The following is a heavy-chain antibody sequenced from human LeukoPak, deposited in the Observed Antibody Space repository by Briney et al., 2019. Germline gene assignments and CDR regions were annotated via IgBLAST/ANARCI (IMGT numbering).Heavy chain of an antibody. CDR3: ARGLVVGGTDAFDI. CDR2: IYSGGST. Sequence: PGGSLRLSCAASGFTVSSNYMSWVRQAPGKGLEWVSIIYSGGSTYYADSVKGRFTISRDNSKKMLYLQMNSLRAEDTAVYYCARGLVVGGTDAFDIWGQGTMVTV. CDR1: GFTVSSNY. V-gene: IGHV3-53*01. J-gene: IGHJ3*02. D-gene: IGHD1-26*01.